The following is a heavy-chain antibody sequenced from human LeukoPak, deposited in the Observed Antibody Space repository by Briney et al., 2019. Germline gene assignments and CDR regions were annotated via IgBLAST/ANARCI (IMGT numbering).Heavy chain of an antibody. CDR1: GFTFSRYW. D-gene: IGHD6-19*01. J-gene: IGHJ4*02. CDR2: IKQDGSEK. CDR3: ARDRPASGWRFGEGSKRPHYFDY. Sequence: GGSLRLSCAASGFTFSRYWMSWVRQAPGKGLEWGANIKQDGSEKFYVDSVKGRFTSSRDNAKNSLYLQMNSLRAEDTAVYFCARDRPASGWRFGEGSKRPHYFDYWGQGTLVTVSS. V-gene: IGHV3-7*01.